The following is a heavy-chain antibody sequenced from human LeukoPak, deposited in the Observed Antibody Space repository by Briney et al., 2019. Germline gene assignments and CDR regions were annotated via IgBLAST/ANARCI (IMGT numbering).Heavy chain of an antibody. J-gene: IGHJ4*02. CDR1: GFTFSSHG. V-gene: IGHV3-23*01. Sequence: GGSLRLSCAASGFTFSSHGMSWVRQAPGKGLEWVSGIVGGAGGTYYADSVKSRFTISRDNSKNTLYLQMNSLRAEDTAVYYCAHGSMYQLDYWGQGTLVTVSS. CDR2: IVGGAGGT. D-gene: IGHD2-2*01. CDR3: AHGSMYQLDY.